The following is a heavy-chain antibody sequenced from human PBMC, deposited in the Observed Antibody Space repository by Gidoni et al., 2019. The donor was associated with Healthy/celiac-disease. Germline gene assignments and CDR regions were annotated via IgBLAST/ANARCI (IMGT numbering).Heavy chain of an antibody. V-gene: IGHV3-30-3*01. Sequence: QVQLVESGGGVVQPGRSLRLSCAASGFTFSSYAMHWVRQAPGKGLEWVAVISYDGSNKYYADSVKGRFTISRDNSKNTLYLQMNSLRAEDTAVYYCARDRDIVVVPAAPRAEYFQHWGQGTLVTVSS. D-gene: IGHD2-2*01. CDR2: ISYDGSNK. J-gene: IGHJ1*01. CDR3: ARDRDIVVVPAAPRAEYFQH. CDR1: GFTFSSYA.